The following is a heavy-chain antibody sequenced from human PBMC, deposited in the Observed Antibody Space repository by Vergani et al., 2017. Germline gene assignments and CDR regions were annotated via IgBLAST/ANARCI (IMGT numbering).Heavy chain of an antibody. Sequence: QLLESGGGLIQPGGSLRLSCAASGFTFNSYAMTWVRQAPGKGLGWGSGIKNNGGSTYYADSVKGRFTISRDKSKNTVYLQITDQRAENTATYYCAKVCGSTSSPYGGGAFDVWRHGTMVAVSS. J-gene: IGHJ3*01. V-gene: IGHV3-23*01. CDR2: IKNNGGST. CDR1: GFTFNSYA. CDR3: AKVCGSTSSPYGGGAFDV. D-gene: IGHD2-2*01.